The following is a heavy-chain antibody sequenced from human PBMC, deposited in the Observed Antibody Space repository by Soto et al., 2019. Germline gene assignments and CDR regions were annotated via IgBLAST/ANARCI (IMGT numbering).Heavy chain of an antibody. V-gene: IGHV3-23*01. Sequence: EAQLLETGGGLVQPGGSLRLSCTASGFIFSTYAMNWVRQAPGEGLEWVSAISSSGGTTFYAESVRGRFTISRDNSVNTLYLQMSSLRTKDTAVYYCAHPRGYGVFDAVDIWGQGTMVTVSS. CDR3: AHPRGYGVFDAVDI. CDR1: GFIFSTYA. CDR2: ISSSGGTT. D-gene: IGHD4-17*01. J-gene: IGHJ3*02.